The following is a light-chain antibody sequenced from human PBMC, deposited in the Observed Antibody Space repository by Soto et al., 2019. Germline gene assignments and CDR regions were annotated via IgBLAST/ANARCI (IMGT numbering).Light chain of an antibody. CDR3: QQYNNWPPIT. Sequence: EVVMTQSPDTLSVSPGERVTLSCRASQSLRNNLAWYQQKPGQDPRLLIHGASIRATGIPARFSGSGSGTEFTLTISSLHSEDSAFYFCQQYNNWPPITFGPGTRLEIK. V-gene: IGKV3D-15*01. CDR2: GAS. J-gene: IGKJ5*01. CDR1: QSLRNN.